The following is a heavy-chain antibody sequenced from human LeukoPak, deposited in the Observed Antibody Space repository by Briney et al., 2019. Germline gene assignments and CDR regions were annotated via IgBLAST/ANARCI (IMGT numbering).Heavy chain of an antibody. CDR3: ATIREVWGDYYYGMDV. CDR2: ISSSSSYI. J-gene: IGHJ6*04. Sequence: PGGSLRLSCAASGFTLSSYSMNWVRQAPGKGLEWVSSISSSSSYIYYADSVKGRFTISRDNAKNSLYLQMNSLRAEDTAVYYCATIREVWGDYYYGMDVWGKGTTVTVSS. D-gene: IGHD3-10*01. V-gene: IGHV3-21*01. CDR1: GFTLSSYS.